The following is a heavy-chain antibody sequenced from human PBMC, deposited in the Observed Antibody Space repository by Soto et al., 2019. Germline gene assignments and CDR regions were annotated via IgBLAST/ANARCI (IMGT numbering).Heavy chain of an antibody. D-gene: IGHD2-21*02. V-gene: IGHV1-69*01. CDR3: ARGLYCGGGCYSHFDY. CDR1: GGTFSNYP. CDR2: IIPIFGTP. Sequence: VQLVQSGAEVKKPGSSVKVACKASGGTFSNYPFIWVRQAPGQGLGWMGGIIPIFGTPDYGQRFQGRVTITADEATNTAYMELSTLRSDDTAVYYCARGLYCGGGCYSHFDYWGQGTLVTVSS. J-gene: IGHJ4*02.